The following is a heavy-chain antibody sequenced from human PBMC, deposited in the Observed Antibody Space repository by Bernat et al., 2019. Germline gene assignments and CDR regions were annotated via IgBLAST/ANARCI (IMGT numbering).Heavy chain of an antibody. CDR3: ARDGRIAYCSGGSCSHYYYMDV. CDR1: GGSISSGGYY. J-gene: IGHJ6*03. CDR2: IYYSGST. V-gene: IGHV4-31*03. Sequence: QVQLQESGPGLVKPSQTLSLTCTVSGGSISSGGYYWSWIRQHPGKGLEWIGYIYYSGSTYYNPSLKSRVTISVDTSKNQFSLKLSSVTAADTAVYYCARDGRIAYCSGGSCSHYYYMDVWGKGTTVTVSS. D-gene: IGHD2-15*01.